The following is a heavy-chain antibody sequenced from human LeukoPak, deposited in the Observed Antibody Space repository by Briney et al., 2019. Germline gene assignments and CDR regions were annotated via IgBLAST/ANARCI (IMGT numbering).Heavy chain of an antibody. CDR1: GGTFSSYA. CDR3: ARTPCGGDCYPVLFDY. V-gene: IGHV1-69*05. Sequence: GSSVKVSCKASGGTFSSYAISWVRQAPGQGLEWMGRIIPIFGTANYAQKFQGRVTITTDESTSTAYMELSSLRSEDTAVYYCARTPCGGDCYPVLFDYWGQGTLVTVSS. J-gene: IGHJ4*02. CDR2: IIPIFGTA. D-gene: IGHD2-21*02.